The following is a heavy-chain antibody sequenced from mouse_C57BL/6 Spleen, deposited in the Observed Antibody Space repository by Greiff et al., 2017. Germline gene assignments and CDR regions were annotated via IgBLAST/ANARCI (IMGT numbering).Heavy chain of an antibody. CDR1: GYTFTSYG. D-gene: IGHD1-1*01. CDR3: ARKPLFTTVVEGYFDY. Sequence: QVQLQQSGAELARPGASVKLSCKASGYTFTSYGISWVKQRTGQGLEWIGEIYPGSGNTYYNEKFKGKATLTADKSSSTAYMELRSLTSEDSAVYFCARKPLFTTVVEGYFDYWGQGTTLTVSS. CDR2: IYPGSGNT. V-gene: IGHV1-81*01. J-gene: IGHJ2*01.